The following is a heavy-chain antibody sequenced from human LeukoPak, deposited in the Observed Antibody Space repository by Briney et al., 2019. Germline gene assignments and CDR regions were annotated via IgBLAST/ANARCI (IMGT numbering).Heavy chain of an antibody. V-gene: IGHV3-53*01. Sequence: PGGSLRLSCAASGFTFSSYSMNWVRQAPGKGLEWVSPIYSGGNTYYADSVKGRFTISRDNSKNTLYLQMNSLRAEDTAVYYCARRGSTTWLFDYWGQGTLVTVSS. CDR3: ARRGSTTWLFDY. D-gene: IGHD6-13*01. J-gene: IGHJ4*02. CDR2: IYSGGNT. CDR1: GFTFSSYS.